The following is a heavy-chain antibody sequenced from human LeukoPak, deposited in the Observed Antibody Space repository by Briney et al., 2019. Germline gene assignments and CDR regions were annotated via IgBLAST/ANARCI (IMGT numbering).Heavy chain of an antibody. Sequence: PGGSLRLSCAASGFTFEDYAIHWVRQAPGKGLEWVSGISWNSGTIDYADSVKGRFSIARDNAKKSLYLQMNSLRAEDTAFYYCAKGPARWLQTPFFFDYWGQGTLVTVSA. CDR1: GFTFEDYA. CDR2: ISWNSGTI. J-gene: IGHJ4*02. CDR3: AKGPARWLQTPFFFDY. V-gene: IGHV3-9*01. D-gene: IGHD5-24*01.